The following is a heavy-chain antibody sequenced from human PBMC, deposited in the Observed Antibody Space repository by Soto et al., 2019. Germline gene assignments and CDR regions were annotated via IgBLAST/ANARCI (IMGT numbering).Heavy chain of an antibody. Sequence: QVQLVQSGAELKKPGASVRVSCKPSGYTFTDLYIHWVRQAPGQGLEWMGWVDPRSGDRRNTQKFQGRVTMSRDTSTSPVYMELNSLTSDDTAVYYCARDNSGPLDYWGQGTLVTVSS. CDR2: VDPRSGDR. J-gene: IGHJ4*02. D-gene: IGHD2-8*02. CDR1: GYTFTDLY. V-gene: IGHV1-2*02. CDR3: ARDNSGPLDY.